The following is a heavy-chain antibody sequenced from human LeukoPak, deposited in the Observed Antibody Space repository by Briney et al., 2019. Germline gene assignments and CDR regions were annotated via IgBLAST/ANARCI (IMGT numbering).Heavy chain of an antibody. J-gene: IGHJ6*03. CDR3: ASGSGSYRTPYYYMDV. CDR1: GFTVSSNY. V-gene: IGHV3-53*01. D-gene: IGHD3-10*01. CDR2: IYSGGST. Sequence: GGSLRLSCVASGFTVSSNYMSWVRQAPGKGLELLSVIYSGGSTYYADSVKGRFTISRDNSKNTLYLQMNSLSAEDTAVYYCASGSGSYRTPYYYMDVWGTGTTVTVSS.